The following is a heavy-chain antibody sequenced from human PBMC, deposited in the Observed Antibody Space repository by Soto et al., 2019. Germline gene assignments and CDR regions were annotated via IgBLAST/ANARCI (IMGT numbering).Heavy chain of an antibody. CDR2: ISWNTASK. D-gene: IGHD6-13*01. CDR1: GFTFDDYA. Sequence: SLRLSCAASGFTFDDYAMHWVRQVPGKGLEWVSGISWNTASKFYAGSVRGRFTISRDNAKSSLYLQMNSLGSDDTALYYCARAPSRNSGWFYFDYWGPGTLVTVSS. J-gene: IGHJ4*02. V-gene: IGHV3-9*01. CDR3: ARAPSRNSGWFYFDY.